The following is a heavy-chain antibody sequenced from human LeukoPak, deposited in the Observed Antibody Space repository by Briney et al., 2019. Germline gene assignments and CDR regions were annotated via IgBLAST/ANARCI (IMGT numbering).Heavy chain of an antibody. Sequence: PGGSLRLSCAASGFTVSSNYMSWVRQAPGKGLEWVSVIYSGGSTYYADSVKGRFTISRDNSKNTLYLQMNSLRAEDTAVYYCAITLDYYDSSGYASAFDIWGQGTMVTVSS. CDR3: AITLDYYDSSGYASAFDI. D-gene: IGHD3-22*01. CDR2: IYSGGST. CDR1: GFTVSSNY. J-gene: IGHJ3*02. V-gene: IGHV3-53*01.